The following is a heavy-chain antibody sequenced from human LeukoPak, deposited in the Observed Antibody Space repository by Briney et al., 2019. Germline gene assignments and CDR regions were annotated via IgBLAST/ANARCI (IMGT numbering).Heavy chain of an antibody. D-gene: IGHD5-24*01. CDR3: AKEMAATNAFDY. V-gene: IGHV3-23*01. Sequence: GGSLRLSCAASGFTFGTYAMTWVRQAPGKGLEWVSGISGSGGSTYYADSVKGRFTISRDNSKNSLHLHMNSLRAEDTAVYYCAKEMAATNAFDYWGQGTLVTVSS. J-gene: IGHJ4*02. CDR2: ISGSGGST. CDR1: GFTFGTYA.